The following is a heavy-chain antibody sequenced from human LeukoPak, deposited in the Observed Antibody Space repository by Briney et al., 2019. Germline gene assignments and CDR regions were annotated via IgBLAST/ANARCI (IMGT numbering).Heavy chain of an antibody. J-gene: IGHJ4*02. CDR1: GGSISSYY. V-gene: IGHV4-59*01. D-gene: IGHD3-10*01. CDR2: IYYSGST. Sequence: PSETLSLTCTVSGGSISSYYWSWIRQPPGKGLEWIGYIYYSGSTNYNPSLKSRVTISVDTSKNQFSLKLSSATAADTAVYYCARVLWFGEFLLDYWGQGTLVTVSS. CDR3: ARVLWFGEFLLDY.